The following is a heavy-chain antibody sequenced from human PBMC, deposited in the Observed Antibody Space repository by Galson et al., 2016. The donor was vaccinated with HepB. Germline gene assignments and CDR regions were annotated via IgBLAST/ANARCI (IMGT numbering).Heavy chain of an antibody. Sequence: SLRLSCAASGFTFSDFYMYWIRQAPGQGLQWVSYISNNNVYANYGDFVKGRFTISRDNSKDTLFLHMKSLRVEDTAIYYCANLRGFWELLYNSRGYRSTGYYFDHWGRGTPVTVSS. J-gene: IGHJ4*02. V-gene: IGHV3-11*03. CDR1: GFTFSDFY. CDR3: ANLRGFWELLYNSRGYRSTGYYFDH. D-gene: IGHD3-10*01. CDR2: ISNNNVYA.